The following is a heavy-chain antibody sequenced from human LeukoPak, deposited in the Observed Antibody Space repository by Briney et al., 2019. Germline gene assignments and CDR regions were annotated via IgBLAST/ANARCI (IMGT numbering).Heavy chain of an antibody. CDR1: GGSFSGYY. V-gene: IGHV4-34*01. D-gene: IGHD6-19*01. CDR2: INHSGST. J-gene: IGHJ6*03. Sequence: SETLSLTCAVYGGSFSGYYWSWIRQPPGKGLEWIGEINHSGSTNYNPSLKSRVTISVDTFKNQFSLKLSSVTAADTAVYYCARGRDRGPDSSGIWGLKGTSYMDVWGKGTTVTVSS. CDR3: ARGRDRGPDSSGIWGLKGTSYMDV.